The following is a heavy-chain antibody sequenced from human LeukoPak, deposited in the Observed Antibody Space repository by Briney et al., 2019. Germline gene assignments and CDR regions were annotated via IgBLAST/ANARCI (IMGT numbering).Heavy chain of an antibody. CDR1: GGSISSGSYY. Sequence: MASQTLSLTCTVSGGSISSGSYYWSWIRQPAGKGLEWIGRIYTSGSTNYNPSLKSRVTISVDTSKNQFSLKLSSVTAADTAVYYCASRAIAAAHSGLYYYYYMDVWGKGTTVTVSS. J-gene: IGHJ6*03. V-gene: IGHV4-61*02. D-gene: IGHD6-13*01. CDR2: IYTSGST. CDR3: ASRAIAAAHSGLYYYYYMDV.